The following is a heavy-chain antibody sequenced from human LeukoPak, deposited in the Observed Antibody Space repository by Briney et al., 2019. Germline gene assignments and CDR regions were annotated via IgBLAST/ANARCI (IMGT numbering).Heavy chain of an antibody. Sequence: GGSLRLSCAASGFSFSNYGMHWVRQAPGKGLEWVAIIWYDGSNKFYADSVKGRFTISRDNSKNTLNLQMNSLRVEDTAVYYCATEGVAVAGFDYWGQGTLVTVSS. J-gene: IGHJ4*02. V-gene: IGHV3-33*01. CDR1: GFSFSNYG. CDR2: IWYDGSNK. D-gene: IGHD6-19*01. CDR3: ATEGVAVAGFDY.